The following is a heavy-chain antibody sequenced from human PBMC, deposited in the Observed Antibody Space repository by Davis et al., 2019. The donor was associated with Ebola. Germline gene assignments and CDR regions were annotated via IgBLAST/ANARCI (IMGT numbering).Heavy chain of an antibody. D-gene: IGHD3-3*01. CDR2: IYSGGST. CDR3: ARGNRITIFGTYYYGMDV. V-gene: IGHV3-53*01. J-gene: IGHJ6*02. Sequence: GESLKISCAASGFTVSSNYMSWVRQAPGKGLAWVSVIYSGGSTYYADSVKGRFTISRDNAKNTLYLQMNSLRAEDTAVYYCARGNRITIFGTYYYGMDVWGQGTTVTVSS. CDR1: GFTVSSNY.